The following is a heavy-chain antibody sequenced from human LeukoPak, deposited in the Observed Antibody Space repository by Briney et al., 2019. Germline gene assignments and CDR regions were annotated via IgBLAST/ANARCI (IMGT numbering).Heavy chain of an antibody. D-gene: IGHD3-10*02. CDR2: INSDARST. V-gene: IGHV3-74*01. J-gene: IGHJ6*04. CDR3: AELGITMIGGV. Sequence: PGGSLRLSCAVSGFTFSNYWMHWVRHAPGKGLVWVSRINSDARSTSYADSVKGRFTISRDNAKNTLYLQMNSLRAEDTAVYYCAELGITMIGGVWGKGTTVTISS. CDR1: GFTFSNYW.